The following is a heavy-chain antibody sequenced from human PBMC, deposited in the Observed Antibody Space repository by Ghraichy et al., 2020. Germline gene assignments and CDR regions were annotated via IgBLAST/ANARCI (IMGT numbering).Heavy chain of an antibody. D-gene: IGHD3-16*01. Sequence: GGSLRLSCAASGFTFRSYEMNWVRQAPGKGLEWVSYISSSGSSIHYADSVKGRFTISRDNAKNSLYLQMNSLRAEDTAVYYCARADSYYYGMDVWGQGTTVTVSS. CDR2: ISSSGSSI. CDR3: ARADSYYYGMDV. J-gene: IGHJ6*02. CDR1: GFTFRSYE. V-gene: IGHV3-48*03.